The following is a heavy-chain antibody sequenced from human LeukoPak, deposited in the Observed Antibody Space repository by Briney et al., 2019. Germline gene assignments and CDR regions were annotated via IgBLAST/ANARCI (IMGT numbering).Heavy chain of an antibody. D-gene: IGHD1-26*01. CDR1: GGSISGNY. CDR2: IFYSGST. Sequence: SETLSLTCTVSGGSISGNYWGWIRQPPGKGLEWIGYIFYSGSTTCNPSLKSRVTIPVDTSKNQFSLKLRSVTAADTAVYYCARVSSGTVDFWGQGTLVTVSS. J-gene: IGHJ4*02. V-gene: IGHV4-59*01. CDR3: ARVSSGTVDF.